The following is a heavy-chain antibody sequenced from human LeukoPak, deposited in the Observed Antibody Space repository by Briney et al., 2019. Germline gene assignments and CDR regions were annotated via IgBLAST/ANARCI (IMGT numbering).Heavy chain of an antibody. CDR2: IYSVTT. Sequence: WETLSLTCTVSGGCISSSTYYWGWIRQPPGKGLEWIGSIYSVTTSYNPSLKSRVTISVDTSKNQFSLKLTPQTTRVKAVDSSAKYFGSSSVSPYAYWGQGTLLTVSS. CDR3: AKYFGSSSVSPYAY. D-gene: IGHD6-6*01. V-gene: IGHV4-39*01. CDR1: GGCISSSTYY. J-gene: IGHJ4*02.